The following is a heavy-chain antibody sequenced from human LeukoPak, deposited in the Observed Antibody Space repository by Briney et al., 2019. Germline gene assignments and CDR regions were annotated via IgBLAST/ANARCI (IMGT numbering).Heavy chain of an antibody. Sequence: GGTLRLSCAASGFTFSSYGMSWVRQAPGKGLEWVSVIYSGGSTYYADSVKGRFTISRDDSRNTVYPQMKSLRAEDTALYYCARQRAFDIWGQGTMVTVSS. CDR3: ARQRAFDI. CDR1: GFTFSSYG. V-gene: IGHV3-66*04. J-gene: IGHJ3*02. CDR2: IYSGGST.